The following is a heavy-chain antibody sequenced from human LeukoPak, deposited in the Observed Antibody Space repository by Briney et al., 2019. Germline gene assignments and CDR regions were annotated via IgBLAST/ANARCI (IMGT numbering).Heavy chain of an antibody. D-gene: IGHD6-13*01. CDR1: GGTFSSYA. CDR2: IIPIFGTA. J-gene: IGHJ3*02. Sequence: SVKVSCKASGGTFSSYAISWVRQAPGQGLEWMGGIIPIFGTANYAQKFQGRVTITRDTSASTAYMELSSLRSEDTAVYYCARDWIAAAAFDIWGQGTMVTVSS. V-gene: IGHV1-69*05. CDR3: ARDWIAAAAFDI.